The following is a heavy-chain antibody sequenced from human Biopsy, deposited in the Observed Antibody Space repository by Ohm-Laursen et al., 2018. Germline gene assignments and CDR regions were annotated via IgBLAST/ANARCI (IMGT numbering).Heavy chain of an antibody. CDR2: IDWDDDE. CDR3: ARFLEYSDSADFYYGMDV. Sequence: PTQTLTLTYTFSGFSLSSGMCVTWIRQPPGKALEWLAHIDWDDDEHYSTSLKTRLTISKDTSKNQVVLTMTNMDLADTATYYCARFLEYSDSADFYYGMDVWGQGTTVTVSS. CDR1: GFSLSSGMC. V-gene: IGHV2-70*01. D-gene: IGHD2/OR15-2a*01. J-gene: IGHJ6*02.